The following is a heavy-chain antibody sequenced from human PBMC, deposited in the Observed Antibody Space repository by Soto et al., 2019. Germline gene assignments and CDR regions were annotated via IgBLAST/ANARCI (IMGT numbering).Heavy chain of an antibody. CDR1: GFTFSSYG. Sequence: AGSLRLSCAASGFTFSSYGMHWVRQAPGKGLEWVAVIWYDGSNKYYADSVKGRFTISRDNSKNTLYLQMNSLRAEDTAVYYCARDTSDYYDSSGSLDYWGQGTLVTVSS. CDR2: IWYDGSNK. V-gene: IGHV3-33*01. J-gene: IGHJ4*02. D-gene: IGHD3-22*01. CDR3: ARDTSDYYDSSGSLDY.